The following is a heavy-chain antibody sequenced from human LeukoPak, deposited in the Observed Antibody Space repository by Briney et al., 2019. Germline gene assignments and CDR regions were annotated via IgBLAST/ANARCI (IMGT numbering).Heavy chain of an antibody. CDR1: GGPLSTSNW. CDR2: IHHSGST. V-gene: IGHV4-4*02. Sequence: PSGTLSPTCVVSGGPLSTSNWWSWVRPPPGKGLEWIGQIHHSGSTNYNPSLKSRVTVSLDKSNNQFSLNLRFVTAADTAVYYCARDGGGNDCWGQGTLVTVSS. J-gene: IGHJ4*02. CDR3: ARDGGGNDC. D-gene: IGHD4-23*01.